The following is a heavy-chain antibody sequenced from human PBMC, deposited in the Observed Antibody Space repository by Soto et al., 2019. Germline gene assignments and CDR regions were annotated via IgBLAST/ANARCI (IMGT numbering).Heavy chain of an antibody. CDR3: ARERIQLWFFSGMDV. J-gene: IGHJ6*02. D-gene: IGHD5-18*01. CDR2: ISYDGSNK. CDR1: GFTFSSYA. V-gene: IGHV3-30-3*01. Sequence: QVQLVESGGGVVQPGRSLRLSCAASGFTFSSYAMHWVRQAPGKGLEWVAVISYDGSNKYYADSVKGRFTISRDNSKNTLYLQMNSLRAEDTAVYYCARERIQLWFFSGMDVWGQGTTVTVSS.